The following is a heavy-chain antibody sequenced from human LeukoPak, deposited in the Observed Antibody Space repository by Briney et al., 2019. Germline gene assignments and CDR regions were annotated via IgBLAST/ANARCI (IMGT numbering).Heavy chain of an antibody. D-gene: IGHD2-2*01. J-gene: IGHJ5*02. CDR3: ARKVVPAATAGWFDP. Sequence: ASVKVSCKASGYTFTGYDMHWVRQAPGQGLEWMGWINPNSGGTNYAQKFQGRVTMTRDTSISTAYMELSRLRSDDTAVYYCARKVVPAATAGWFDPWGQGTLVTVFS. V-gene: IGHV1-2*02. CDR1: GYTFTGYD. CDR2: INPNSGGT.